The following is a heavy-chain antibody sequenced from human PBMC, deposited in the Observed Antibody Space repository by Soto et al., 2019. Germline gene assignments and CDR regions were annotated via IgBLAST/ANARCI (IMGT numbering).Heavy chain of an antibody. D-gene: IGHD3-3*01. CDR1: GGSLSSSSYY. CDR2: IYYSGST. Sequence: SGALSGTCIVLGGSLSSSSYYWRWIRQPPGKGLEWIGSIYYSGSTYYNPSLKSRVTISVDTSKNQFSLKLSSVTAADTAVYYCARPYDFWSLYGMDVWGQGTTFTVSS. CDR3: ARPYDFWSLYGMDV. V-gene: IGHV4-39*01. J-gene: IGHJ6*02.